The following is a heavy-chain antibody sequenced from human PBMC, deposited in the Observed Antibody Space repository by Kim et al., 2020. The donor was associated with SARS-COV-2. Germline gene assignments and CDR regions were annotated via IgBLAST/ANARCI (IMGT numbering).Heavy chain of an antibody. J-gene: IGHJ4*02. CDR3: ARDSSGSYIDF. CDR2: IYSSGRT. V-gene: IGHV4-31*03. D-gene: IGHD3-10*01. CDR1: GGSISGGSYY. Sequence: SETLSLTCTVSGGSISGGSYYWSWIRQHSGMGLEWIGYIYSSGRTYYNPSLRSRVTISADTSKNQFSLKLSSVTAADTAVYLCARDSSGSYIDFWGQGTLVTVSS.